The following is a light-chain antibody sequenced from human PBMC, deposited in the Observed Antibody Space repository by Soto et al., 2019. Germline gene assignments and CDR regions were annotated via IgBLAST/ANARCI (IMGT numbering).Light chain of an antibody. V-gene: IGKV1-13*02. CDR3: QQFNGFPLT. Sequence: IQLTQSPSSLSASVGDRVTITCRAGQDIGRALAWYQQRPGKAPKLLLYDASNLEAGAPSRFIGSGSGTDFTLTITSLRPEDFATYYCQQFNGFPLTFGGGTKVQIK. CDR1: QDIGRA. J-gene: IGKJ4*01. CDR2: DAS.